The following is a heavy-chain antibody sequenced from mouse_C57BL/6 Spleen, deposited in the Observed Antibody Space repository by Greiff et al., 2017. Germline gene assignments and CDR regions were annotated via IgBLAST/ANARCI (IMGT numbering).Heavy chain of an antibody. V-gene: IGHV1-53*01. D-gene: IGHD1-1*01. J-gene: IGHJ2*01. CDR3: ASRSITTVVSSVDFYD. Sequence: QVQLQQPGTELVKPGASVKLSCTASGYNFTSYWMHWVKQRPGQGLEWIGNINPSNGGTNYNEKFKSKATLTVDKSSSTAYMQLSSLTSEDSAVYYCASRSITTVVSSVDFYDWGQSTTLTVSS. CDR2: INPSNGGT. CDR1: GYNFTSYW.